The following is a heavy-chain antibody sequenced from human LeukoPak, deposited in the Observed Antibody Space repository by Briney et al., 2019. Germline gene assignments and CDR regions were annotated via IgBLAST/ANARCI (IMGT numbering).Heavy chain of an antibody. Sequence: GGSLRLSWAASGXTFSDYSVNWVRQTPGRGLEWVSSISPSGRSISYADSVKGRFTISRDNAKNSLYLQMSSLRAEDTAVYYCASFRTGYSYYFDYWGQGILVTVSS. D-gene: IGHD3/OR15-3a*01. J-gene: IGHJ4*02. CDR1: GXTFSDYS. V-gene: IGHV3-21*01. CDR2: ISPSGRSI. CDR3: ASFRTGYSYYFDY.